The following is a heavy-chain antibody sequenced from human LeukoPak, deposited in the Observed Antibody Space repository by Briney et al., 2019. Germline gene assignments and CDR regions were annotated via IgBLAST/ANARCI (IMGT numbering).Heavy chain of an antibody. Sequence: GGTLRLSCAVSGFTLSGYWMSWVRQAPGKGRGWVSNIKQDGSEKYYVDSLKGRFTISRANAKNSLYLQMNGLRAEDTAVYYCAREVPSQSDYWGEGTLVTVSS. CDR3: AREVPSQSDY. J-gene: IGHJ4*02. V-gene: IGHV3-7*01. CDR1: GFTLSGYW. CDR2: IKQDGSEK.